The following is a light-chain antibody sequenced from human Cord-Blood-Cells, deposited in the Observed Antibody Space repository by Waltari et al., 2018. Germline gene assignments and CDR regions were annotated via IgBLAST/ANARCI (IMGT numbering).Light chain of an antibody. Sequence: SYELTQPPSVSVSPGQTASITCSGDKLGDKYACWYQQKPGQSPVLVIYQDSKRPSGIPERFSGSNSGNTVTLTISGTQAMDEADYYCQAWDSSTAWVFGGGTKLTAL. V-gene: IGLV3-1*01. CDR3: QAWDSSTAWV. CDR2: QDS. CDR1: KLGDKY. J-gene: IGLJ3*02.